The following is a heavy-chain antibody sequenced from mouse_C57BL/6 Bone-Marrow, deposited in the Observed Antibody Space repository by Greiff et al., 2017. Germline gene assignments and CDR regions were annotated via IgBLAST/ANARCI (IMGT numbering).Heavy chain of an antibody. CDR2: ISDGGSYT. V-gene: IGHV5-4*03. CDR1: GFTFSSYA. J-gene: IGHJ1*03. Sequence: EVHLVESGGGLVKPGGSLKLSCAASGFTFSSYAMSWVRQTPETRLEWVATISDGGSYTYYPDNVKGRFTISRDNAKNNLYLQMSHLKSEDTAMYYCARRGIYYDYDVKYFDVWGTGTTGTVSS. CDR3: ARRGIYYDYDVKYFDV. D-gene: IGHD2-4*01.